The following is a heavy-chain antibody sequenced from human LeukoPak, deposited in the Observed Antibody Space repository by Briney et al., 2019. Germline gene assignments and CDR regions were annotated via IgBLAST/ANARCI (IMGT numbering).Heavy chain of an antibody. CDR3: ARVRRTYDSSGHYSVRPPFDY. Sequence: PSETLSLTCTVSGGSISSGAYYWSWIRQHPGKGLEWIGFIYYTGSTYYNPSLKGRVAISVDTSKNQFSLKLSSVTAADAAVYYCARVRRTYDSSGHYSVRPPFDYWGQGTLVTVSS. J-gene: IGHJ4*02. V-gene: IGHV4-31*03. CDR1: GGSISSGAYY. D-gene: IGHD3-22*01. CDR2: IYYTGST.